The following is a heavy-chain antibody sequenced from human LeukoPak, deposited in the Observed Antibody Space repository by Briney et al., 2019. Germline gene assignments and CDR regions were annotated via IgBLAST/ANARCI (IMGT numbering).Heavy chain of an antibody. D-gene: IGHD3-3*01. Sequence: PSQTLSLTCTVSGGSISSGGYYWSWIRQPPGKGLEWIGYIYHSGSTYYNPSLKSRVTISVDRSKNQFSLKLSSVTAADTAVYYCARRGRITIFGVATGFDYWGQGTLVTVSS. J-gene: IGHJ4*02. CDR1: GGSISSGGYY. V-gene: IGHV4-30-2*01. CDR2: IYHSGST. CDR3: ARRGRITIFGVATGFDY.